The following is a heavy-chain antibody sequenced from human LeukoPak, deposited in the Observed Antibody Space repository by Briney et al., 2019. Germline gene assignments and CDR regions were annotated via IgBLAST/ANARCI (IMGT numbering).Heavy chain of an antibody. D-gene: IGHD3-9*01. V-gene: IGHV3-74*03. CDR1: GFTFSTYW. CDR3: ARDLDWIFFDY. Sequence: GGSLRLSCAASGFTFSTYWMHWVRQAPGKGLVWVARIRPEGTTTAYADSVKGRFTISRDNAKNTLFLQMNSLSAEDTAAYYCARDLDWIFFDYWGQGTLVTVSS. CDR2: IRPEGTTT. J-gene: IGHJ4*02.